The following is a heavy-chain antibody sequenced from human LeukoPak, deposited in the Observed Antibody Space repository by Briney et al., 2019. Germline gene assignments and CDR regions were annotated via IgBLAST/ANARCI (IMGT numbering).Heavy chain of an antibody. D-gene: IGHD4-17*01. V-gene: IGHV3-30-3*02. CDR1: GFTFSSYA. Sequence: GGSLRLSCAASGFTFSSYAMHWVRQAPGKGLEWVAVMSSDGSKKYYADSVKGRFTISRDNSKNTLYLQMNSLRAEDTAVYYCAKKFTGTTVISGDYFDYWGQGTLVTVSS. CDR2: MSSDGSKK. CDR3: AKKFTGTTVISGDYFDY. J-gene: IGHJ4*02.